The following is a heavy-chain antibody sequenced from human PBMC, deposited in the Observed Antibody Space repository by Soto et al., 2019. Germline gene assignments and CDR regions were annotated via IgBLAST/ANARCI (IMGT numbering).Heavy chain of an antibody. Sequence: SETLSLTCSVSGDPISSGDYNWSWIRQHPGKGPEWIGYIYYSGITNYNPSLRSRVTLSVDTAQNQFSLRLTSVTAADTAVYYCTRARRYSSSWCWFDPWGQGTLVTVSS. CDR1: GDPISSGDYN. D-gene: IGHD6-13*01. J-gene: IGHJ5*02. CDR2: IYYSGIT. V-gene: IGHV4-31*03. CDR3: TRARRYSSSWCWFDP.